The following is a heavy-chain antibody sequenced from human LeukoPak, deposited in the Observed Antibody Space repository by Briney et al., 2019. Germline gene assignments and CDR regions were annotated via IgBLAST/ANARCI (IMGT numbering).Heavy chain of an antibody. CDR2: INAGNGNT. CDR3: VRGPPRLNWFDP. Sequence: ASVKVSCKASGYTFTSYAMHWVRQAPGHRFEWMGWINAGNGNTKYSQKVQGRVTITRDTSASTAYMVLSSLRSEDTAMYFCVRGPPRLNWFDPWGQGTLVTVSS. V-gene: IGHV1-3*01. D-gene: IGHD6-25*01. CDR1: GYTFTSYA. J-gene: IGHJ5*02.